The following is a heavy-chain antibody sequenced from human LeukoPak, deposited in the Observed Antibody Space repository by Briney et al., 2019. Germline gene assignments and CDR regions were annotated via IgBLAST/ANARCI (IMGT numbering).Heavy chain of an antibody. CDR1: GFTFSSYS. V-gene: IGHV3-48*01. CDR3: ARGHRTGSYYNAVWDY. CDR2: ISSSSSTI. J-gene: IGHJ4*02. Sequence: PGGSLRLSCAASGFTFSSYSMNWVRQAPGKGLEWVSYISSSSSTIYYADSVKGRFTISRDNAKNSLYLQMNSLRAEDTAVYYCARGHRTGSYYNAVWDYWGQGTLVTVSS. D-gene: IGHD3-10*01.